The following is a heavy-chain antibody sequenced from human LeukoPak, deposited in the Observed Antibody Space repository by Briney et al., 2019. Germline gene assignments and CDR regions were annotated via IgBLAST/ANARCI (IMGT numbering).Heavy chain of an antibody. J-gene: IGHJ4*02. V-gene: IGHV3-73*01. CDR1: GFTFSGSA. Sequence: GGSLKLSCAASGFTFSGSAMHWVRQASGKGLEWVGRIRSKANSYATAYAASVKGRFTISRDDSKNTAYLQMNSLKTEDTAVYYRLPGGFGELSFDYWGQGTLVTVSS. CDR2: IRSKANSYAT. D-gene: IGHD3-10*01. CDR3: LPGGFGELSFDY.